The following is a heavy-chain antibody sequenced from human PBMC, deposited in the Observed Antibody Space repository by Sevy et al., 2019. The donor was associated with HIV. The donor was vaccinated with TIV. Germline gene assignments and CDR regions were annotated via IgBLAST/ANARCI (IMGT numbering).Heavy chain of an antibody. CDR3: VRGRDYGNFDY. Sequence: GGSLRLSCAASGFNFSIYGMHWVRQAPGKGLEWVALIWYDGSNKYYADSVKGGFTISRDNSKNTLSLQMNSLRAEDTAVYYCVRGRDYGNFDYWGQGTLVTVSS. CDR1: GFNFSIYG. CDR2: IWYDGSNK. D-gene: IGHD4-17*01. J-gene: IGHJ4*02. V-gene: IGHV3-33*01.